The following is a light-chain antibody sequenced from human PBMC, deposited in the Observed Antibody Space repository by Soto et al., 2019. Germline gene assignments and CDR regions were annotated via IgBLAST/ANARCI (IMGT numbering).Light chain of an antibody. Sequence: DIVMTQSPDSLAVSLGERATSNCKSSQSVLYSSNNKNYLAWYQQKPGQPPKLLIYWASTRESGVPDRFSGSGSGTDFTLTISSLQAEDVAVYYCQQYYSTPLTFGGGTKV. CDR1: QSVLYSSNNKNY. CDR2: WAS. J-gene: IGKJ4*01. CDR3: QQYYSTPLT. V-gene: IGKV4-1*01.